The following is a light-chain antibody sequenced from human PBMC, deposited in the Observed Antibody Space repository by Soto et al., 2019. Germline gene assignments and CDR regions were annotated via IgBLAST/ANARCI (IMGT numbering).Light chain of an antibody. J-gene: IGKJ5*01. Sequence: DIQMTQSPSTLSASVGDRVTITCRASQSISSWLAWYQQKPGKAPKLLIYAASSSESGVPSRFSGSGYGTEFTLTISRLEAEDFAVYYCQKSSSSPLTFRQGTRLEIK. CDR3: QKSSSSPLT. CDR2: AAS. CDR1: QSISSW. V-gene: IGKV1-5*01.